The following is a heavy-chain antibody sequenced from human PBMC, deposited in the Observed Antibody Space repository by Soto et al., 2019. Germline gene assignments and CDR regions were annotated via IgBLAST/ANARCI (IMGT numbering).Heavy chain of an antibody. D-gene: IGHD6-19*01. Sequence: SETLSLTCTVSGGSISSFCYYWSWIRQHPGKGLEWIGYIYYSGSTYYNPSLKSRVTISVDTSKNQFSLKLSSVTAADTAVYYCARGIAVAGLDYWGQGTLVTVSS. V-gene: IGHV4-31*03. CDR1: GGSISSFCYY. J-gene: IGHJ4*02. CDR3: ARGIAVAGLDY. CDR2: IYYSGST.